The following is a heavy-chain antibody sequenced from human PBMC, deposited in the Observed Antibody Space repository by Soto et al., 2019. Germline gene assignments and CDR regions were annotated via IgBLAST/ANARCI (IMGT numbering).Heavy chain of an antibody. CDR3: ARGRRTTVIIDY. CDR1: GGSSSGYY. J-gene: IGHJ4*02. Sequence: SETLSLTCAAYGGSSSGYYWSWIRLPPGKGLEWMREINHSGSTNYNPSLKSRVTISVDTSKNQFSLKLSSVTAADTVVYYCARGRRTTVIIDYSGQGTPVT. CDR2: INHSGST. D-gene: IGHD4-17*01. V-gene: IGHV4-34*01.